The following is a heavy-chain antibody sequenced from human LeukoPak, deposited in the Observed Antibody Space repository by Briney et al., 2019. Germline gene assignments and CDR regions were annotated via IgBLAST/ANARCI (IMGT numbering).Heavy chain of an antibody. CDR2: ISYDGSNK. CDR1: GFTFSSYG. CDR3: GNLVQQGHNDAFDI. V-gene: IGHV3-30*03. D-gene: IGHD1-1*01. J-gene: IGHJ3*02. Sequence: GGSLRLSCAASGFTFSSYGMHWVRQAPGKGLEWVAVISYDGSNKYYADSVKGRFTISRDNSKNTLYLQMNSLRAEDTAVYYCGNLVQQGHNDAFDIWGPGTMVSVST.